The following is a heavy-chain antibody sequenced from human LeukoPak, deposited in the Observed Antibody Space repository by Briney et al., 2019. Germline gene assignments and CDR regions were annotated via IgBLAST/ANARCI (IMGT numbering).Heavy chain of an antibody. D-gene: IGHD1-26*01. CDR3: AKERAPLNIVKYYFDY. Sequence: GGSLRLSCAASGFSFMNAWMIWVRQAPGKGLEWVGRIKSNADGGTPDYAAPARGRFTISRDDSKNTLYLQMNSLRADDTAVYYCAKERAPLNIVKYYFDYWGQGTLVTVSS. CDR2: IKSNADGGTP. V-gene: IGHV3-15*01. J-gene: IGHJ4*02. CDR1: GFSFMNAW.